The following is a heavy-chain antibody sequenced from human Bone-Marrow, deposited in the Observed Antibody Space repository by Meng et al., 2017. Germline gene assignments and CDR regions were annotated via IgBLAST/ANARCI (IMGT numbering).Heavy chain of an antibody. J-gene: IGHJ2*01. Sequence: QVPLQQWGAGLLNPPRTLALTCAVYGGSFSGYYWSWIRQPPGKGLEWIGEINHSGSTNYNPSLKSRVTISVDTSKNQFSLKLSSVTAADTAVYYCARGPRRAIAAAGTGYFDLWGRGTLVTVSS. CDR2: INHSGST. CDR3: ARGPRRAIAAAGTGYFDL. V-gene: IGHV4-34*01. CDR1: GGSFSGYY. D-gene: IGHD6-13*01.